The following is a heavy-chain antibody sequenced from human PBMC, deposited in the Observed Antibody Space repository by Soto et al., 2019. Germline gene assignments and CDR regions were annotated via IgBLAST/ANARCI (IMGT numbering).Heavy chain of an antibody. V-gene: IGHV3-23*01. CDR3: ASERRRFGENYFDY. D-gene: IGHD3-10*01. Sequence: GGSLRLSCAASGFTFSSYAMSWVRQAPGKGLEWVSAISGSGGSTYYADSVKGRFTISRDNAKNTLYLQMNSLRAEDTAVYYCASERRRFGENYFDYWGQGTLVTVSS. CDR1: GFTFSSYA. J-gene: IGHJ4*02. CDR2: ISGSGGST.